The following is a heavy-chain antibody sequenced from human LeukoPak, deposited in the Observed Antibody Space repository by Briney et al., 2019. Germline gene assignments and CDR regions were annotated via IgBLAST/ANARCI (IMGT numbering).Heavy chain of an antibody. CDR2: IVVGSGNT. J-gene: IGHJ3*02. V-gene: IGHV1-58*01. D-gene: IGHD6-19*01. CDR3: AAENGWDDAFDI. Sequence: SVKVSCKASGFTFTSSAVQWVRQARGQRLEWIGWIVVGSGNTNYAQKFQERVTITRDMSTSTAYMELSSLRSEDTAVYYCAAENGWDDAFDIWGQGTMVTVPS. CDR1: GFTFTSSA.